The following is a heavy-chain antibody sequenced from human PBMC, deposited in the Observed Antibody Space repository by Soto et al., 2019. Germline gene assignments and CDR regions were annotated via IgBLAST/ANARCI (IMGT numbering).Heavy chain of an antibody. CDR2: IYYSGST. J-gene: IGHJ4*02. Sequence: PSETLSLTCTVSGGSISSYYWSWIRQPPGKGLEWIGYIYYSGSTNYNPSLKSRVTISVDTSKNQFSLKLSSVTAADTAVYYCARVGGYYYDSSGYYYSSYYFDYWGQGTLVTVSS. V-gene: IGHV4-59*01. CDR3: ARVGGYYYDSSGYYYSSYYFDY. CDR1: GGSISSYY. D-gene: IGHD3-22*01.